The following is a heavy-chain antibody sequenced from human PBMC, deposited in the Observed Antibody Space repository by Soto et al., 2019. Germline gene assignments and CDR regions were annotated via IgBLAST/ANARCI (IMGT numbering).Heavy chain of an antibody. CDR2: IKSKTDGGTT. D-gene: IGHD6-6*01. V-gene: IGHV3-15*07. CDR3: TTYSSSYDAFDI. J-gene: IGHJ3*02. Sequence: SLRLSCAAYGFTFSNAWMNWVRQAPGKGLEWVGRIKSKTDGGTTDYAAPVKGRFTISRDDSKNTLYLQMNSLKTEDTAVYYCTTYSSSYDAFDIWGQGTMVTVSS. CDR1: GFTFSNAW.